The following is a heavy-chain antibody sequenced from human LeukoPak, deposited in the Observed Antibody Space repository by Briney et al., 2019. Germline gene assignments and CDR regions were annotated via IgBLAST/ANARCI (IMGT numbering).Heavy chain of an antibody. V-gene: IGHV1-69*05. J-gene: IGHJ6*03. D-gene: IGHD4-23*01. CDR3: ARAPTTVVTGYYYYYMDV. Sequence: SVKVSCKVSGFTLTELSIHWVRQAPGQGLEWMGGIIPIFGTANYAQKFQGRVTITTDESTSTAYMELSSLRSEDTAVYYCARAPTTVVTGYYYYYMDVWGKGTTVTVSS. CDR2: IIPIFGTA. CDR1: GFTLTELS.